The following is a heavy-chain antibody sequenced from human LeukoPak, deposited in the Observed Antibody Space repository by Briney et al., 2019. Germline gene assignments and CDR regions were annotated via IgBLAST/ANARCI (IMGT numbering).Heavy chain of an antibody. D-gene: IGHD2-15*01. V-gene: IGHV3-9*01. CDR3: ARDRGVVASQGWFDP. Sequence: GRSLRLCCAASGFTVDDFAMRGARHAPDKGLEVCSRISWNSGVIAYADSVKGRFPLSRDNVKNSLYLQMSSLSAEDPALYYCARDRGVVASQGWFDPWGHGPLVTVSS. J-gene: IGHJ5*02. CDR2: ISWNSGVI. CDR1: GFTVDDFA.